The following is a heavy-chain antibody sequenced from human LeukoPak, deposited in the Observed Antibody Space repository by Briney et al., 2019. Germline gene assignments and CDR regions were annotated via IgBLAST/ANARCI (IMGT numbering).Heavy chain of an antibody. J-gene: IGHJ4*02. CDR3: AKAMSGAADH. V-gene: IGHV3-9*01. CDR1: GFSFDDYA. CDR2: ITWNSGTL. Sequence: SGGSLRLSCAASGFSFDDYAMYWVRQAPGKGLEWVSGITWNSGTLGYADSVEGRFTISRDNAKNSLYLQMNSLRTEDTALYYCAKAMSGAADHWGQGTLVTVSS. D-gene: IGHD4/OR15-4a*01.